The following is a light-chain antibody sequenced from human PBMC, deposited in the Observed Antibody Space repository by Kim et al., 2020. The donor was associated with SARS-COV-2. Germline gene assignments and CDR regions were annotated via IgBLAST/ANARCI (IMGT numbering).Light chain of an antibody. V-gene: IGKV3-15*01. CDR2: GAS. CDR1: QSVSNN. Sequence: PGERATLSCRASQSVSNNLAWYQHKAGQPPRLLIYGASTRATGVPARFSGSGSGTDFTLTVSSLQSEDFAVYYCHQYNDWPPGDTFGQGTKVDIK. CDR3: HQYNDWPPGDT. J-gene: IGKJ2*01.